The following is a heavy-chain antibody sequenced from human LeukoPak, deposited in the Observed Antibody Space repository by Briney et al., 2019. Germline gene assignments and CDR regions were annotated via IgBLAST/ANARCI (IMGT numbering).Heavy chain of an antibody. CDR1: GFTFDDYG. J-gene: IGHJ6*03. D-gene: IGHD4-17*01. CDR2: INWNGGST. V-gene: IGHV3-20*04. CDR3: AKQYGDYYYYYMDV. Sequence: PGGSLRLSCAASGFTFDDYGMSWVRHAPGKGLEWVSGINWNGGSTGYADSVKGRFTISRDNAKNSLYLQMNSLRAEDTAVYYCAKQYGDYYYYYMDVWGKGTTVTVSS.